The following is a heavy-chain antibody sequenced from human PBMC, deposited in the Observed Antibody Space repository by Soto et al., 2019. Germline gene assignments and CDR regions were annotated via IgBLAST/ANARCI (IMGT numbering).Heavy chain of an antibody. Sequence: PGESLKISWKGSGYSFTNYWIGRVSQMPGKGLEWMGIIYPGDSDTRYSPSFQGQVTISADKSISTAYLQWSSLKASDTAMYYCARTAAAGKYYYGVDVRGQGTTVTVSS. CDR3: ARTAAAGKYYYGVDV. CDR2: IYPGDSDT. D-gene: IGHD6-13*01. CDR1: GYSFTNYW. V-gene: IGHV5-51*01. J-gene: IGHJ6*02.